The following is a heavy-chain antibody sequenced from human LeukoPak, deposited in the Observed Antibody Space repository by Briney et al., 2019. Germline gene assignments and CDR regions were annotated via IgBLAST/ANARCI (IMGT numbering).Heavy chain of an antibody. CDR2: IYSGGST. V-gene: IGHV3-53*04. CDR3: ASSPKSFPVRYFDY. J-gene: IGHJ4*02. Sequence: GGSLRLSCAASGFTVSSNYMSWVRQAPGKGLEWVSVIYSGGSTYYADSVKGRFTISRQNSENTLYLQMNSLRAEDTAVYYCASSPKSFPVRYFDYWGQGTLVTVSS. CDR1: GFTVSSNY.